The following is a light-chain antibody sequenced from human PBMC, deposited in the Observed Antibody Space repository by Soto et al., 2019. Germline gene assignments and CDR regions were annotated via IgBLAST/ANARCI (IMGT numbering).Light chain of an antibody. CDR3: QSYESSQSGDV. CDR1: SSNIGAGYD. V-gene: IGLV1-40*01. CDR2: GNS. J-gene: IGLJ1*01. Sequence: QSVLTQPPSVSGAPGQRVTISCTGSSSNIGAGYDVHWYQQHPGTAPKLLIYGNSNRPSGVPDRFSGSKSGTSASLAITGLQAEDEADYYCQSYESSQSGDVFGTGTKLTVL.